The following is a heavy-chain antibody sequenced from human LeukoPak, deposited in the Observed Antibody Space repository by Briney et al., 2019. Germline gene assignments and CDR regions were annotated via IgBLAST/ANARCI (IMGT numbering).Heavy chain of an antibody. D-gene: IGHD3-22*01. CDR3: ARGNYDSSGYLFDY. J-gene: IGHJ4*02. Sequence: SETLSLTCAVYGGSFSGYYWSWIRQPPGKGLEWIGEINHSGSTNYNPSLKSRVTISVDTSKNQFSLKLSSVTAADTAVYYCARGNYDSSGYLFDYWGQGTLVTVSS. CDR2: INHSGST. CDR1: GGSFSGYY. V-gene: IGHV4-34*01.